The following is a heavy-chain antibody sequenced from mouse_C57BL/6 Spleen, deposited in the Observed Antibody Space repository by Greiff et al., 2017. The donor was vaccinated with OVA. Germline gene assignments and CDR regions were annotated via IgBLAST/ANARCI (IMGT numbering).Heavy chain of an antibody. Sequence: EVKVVESGGGLVKPGGSLKLSCAASGFTFSSYAMSWVRQTPEKRLEWVATISDGGSYTYYPDNVKGRFTISRDNAKNNLYLQMSHLKSEDTAMYYCARDGLGRKTLFDYWGQGTTLTVSS. D-gene: IGHD4-1*01. CDR1: GFTFSSYA. V-gene: IGHV5-4*01. CDR2: ISDGGSYT. CDR3: ARDGLGRKTLFDY. J-gene: IGHJ2*01.